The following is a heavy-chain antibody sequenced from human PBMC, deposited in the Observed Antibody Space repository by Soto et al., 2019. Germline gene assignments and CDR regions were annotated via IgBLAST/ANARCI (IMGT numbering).Heavy chain of an antibody. CDR1: GFLFRMYG. V-gene: IGHV3-30*03. CDR2: ISFDGSKA. CDR3: DTELFGSYYYCYGMNV. J-gene: IGHJ6*02. Sequence: QEQLVESGGGVVQPGRSLTLSCAATGFLFRMYGMHWVSQAPGKGLEWVAFISFDGSKAYYVESVKGRFTISRDNAIDKLYLQMNNLTSEDTSAYYCDTELFGSYYYCYGMNVLGQGTTVTVSS. D-gene: IGHD3-16*01.